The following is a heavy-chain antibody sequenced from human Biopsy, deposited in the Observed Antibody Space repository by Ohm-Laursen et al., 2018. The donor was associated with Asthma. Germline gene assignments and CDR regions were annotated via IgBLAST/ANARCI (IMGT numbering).Heavy chain of an antibody. Sequence: SVKVSCKSLGGTFNTYAIGWVRQAPGQGLEWMGGINSVFGTTTYPQNFQDRVTITADDSTSTVYMELSSLRSEDTAVYYCARKAGSCISRTCYSLDFWGQGTLVTVSS. V-gene: IGHV1-69*13. CDR1: GGTFNTYA. D-gene: IGHD2-2*01. CDR3: ARKAGSCISRTCYSLDF. J-gene: IGHJ4*02. CDR2: INSVFGTT.